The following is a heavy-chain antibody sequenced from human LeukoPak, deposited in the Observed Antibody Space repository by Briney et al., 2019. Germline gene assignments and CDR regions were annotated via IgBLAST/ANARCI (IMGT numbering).Heavy chain of an antibody. CDR1: GYTFTGYY. V-gene: IGHV1-2*02. CDR2: INPKSGAT. Sequence: ASVKVSCKASGYTFTGYYMHWVRQAPGQGLEWMGWINPKSGATTYAQKFQDRVTLTRDTSINTAYMDLSGLTSDDTAVFYCAKGATEGYYYYYGLDVWGQGTTATVSS. CDR3: AKGATEGYYYYYGLDV. J-gene: IGHJ6*02.